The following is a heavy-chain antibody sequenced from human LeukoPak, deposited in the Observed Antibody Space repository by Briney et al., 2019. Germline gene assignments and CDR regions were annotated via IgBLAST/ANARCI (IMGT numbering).Heavy chain of an antibody. CDR2: IHYSGST. Sequence: PSETLSLTCSVSGGSIRSTSYYWAWIRQPPAWGVGGFGSIHYSGSTYYNPSLKSRATISLDSSRNQFSLKLSSVTAADTAVYYCARLGRLVFYFDYWGQGTLVSVSS. CDR3: ARLGRLVFYFDY. D-gene: IGHD1-26*01. J-gene: IGHJ4*02. CDR1: GGSIRSTSYY. V-gene: IGHV4-39*01.